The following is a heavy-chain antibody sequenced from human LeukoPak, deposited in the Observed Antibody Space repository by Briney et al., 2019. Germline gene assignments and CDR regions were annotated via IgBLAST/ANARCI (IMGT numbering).Heavy chain of an antibody. CDR2: IYHSGST. CDR1: GGSISSYY. CDR3: ARDSPMAAAGTYFDY. Sequence: NPSETLSLTCTVSGGSISSYYWGWIRQPPGKGLEWIGSIYHSGSTYYNPSLKSRVTISVDTSKNQFSLKLSSVTAADTAVYYCARDSPMAAAGTYFDYWGQGTLVTVSS. J-gene: IGHJ4*02. D-gene: IGHD6-13*01. V-gene: IGHV4-38-2*02.